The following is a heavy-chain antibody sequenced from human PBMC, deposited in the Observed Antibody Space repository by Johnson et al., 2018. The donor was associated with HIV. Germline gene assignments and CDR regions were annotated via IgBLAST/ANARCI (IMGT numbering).Heavy chain of an antibody. Sequence: EKYYVDSVKGRFTISRDNAKNSLYLQMNSLRAEDTAVYYCARAYYTFWSGYDAFDIWGQGTMVTVSS. CDR2: EK. V-gene: IGHV3-7*04. CDR3: ARAYYTFWSGYDAFDI. J-gene: IGHJ3*02. D-gene: IGHD3-3*01.